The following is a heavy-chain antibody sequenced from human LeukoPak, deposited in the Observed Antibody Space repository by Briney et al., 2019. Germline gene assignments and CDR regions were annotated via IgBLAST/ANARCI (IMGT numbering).Heavy chain of an antibody. Sequence: GGSLRLSCAASGFTVSSNYMSWVRQAPGEGLEWVSVIYSGGSTYYADSVKGRFTISRDNSKNTLYLQMNSLRAEDTAVYYCARVRYYGSGSYSENWFDPWGQGTLVTVSS. CDR1: GFTVSSNY. V-gene: IGHV3-53*01. D-gene: IGHD3-10*01. CDR2: IYSGGST. J-gene: IGHJ5*02. CDR3: ARVRYYGSGSYSENWFDP.